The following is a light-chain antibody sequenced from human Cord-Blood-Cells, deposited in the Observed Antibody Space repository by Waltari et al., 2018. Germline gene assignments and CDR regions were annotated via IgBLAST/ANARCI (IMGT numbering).Light chain of an antibody. CDR1: QSISSY. CDR2: AAS. V-gene: IGKV1-39*01. J-gene: IGKJ4*01. Sequence: IQMTQSPSSLSALVRVRIPIPCPARQSISSYLNWYQQKPGKAPKLQIHAASSLQCGVPSSYSGTGSGTDFTLSMSRLQPEDFSTYHCQESYSTPLTFGGGTKVEIK. CDR3: QESYSTPLT.